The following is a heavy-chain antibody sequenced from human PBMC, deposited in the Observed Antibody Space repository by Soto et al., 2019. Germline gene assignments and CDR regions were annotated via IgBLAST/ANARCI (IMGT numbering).Heavy chain of an antibody. Sequence: LRLSCSSSGYPFIDYYMICIRQAPWKGLEWVSYISSSGSTIYYADSVKGRFTISRDNAKNSLYLQMNRLRAEDTAVYYCARDYRYNWNLDPWYYFDYWGQGTLVTVSS. CDR2: ISSSGSTI. CDR3: ARDYRYNWNLDPWYYFDY. J-gene: IGHJ4*02. V-gene: IGHV3-11*01. D-gene: IGHD1-20*01. CDR1: GYPFIDYY.